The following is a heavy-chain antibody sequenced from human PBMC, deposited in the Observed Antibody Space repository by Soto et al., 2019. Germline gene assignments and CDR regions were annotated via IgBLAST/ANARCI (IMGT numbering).Heavy chain of an antibody. CDR1: GGSFSGYY. J-gene: IGHJ4*02. V-gene: IGHV4-34*01. CDR2: INHSGST. CDR3: ARDKITGLFDY. D-gene: IGHD2-8*02. Sequence: QVQLQQWGAGLLKPSETLSLTCAVYGGSFSGYYWTWIRQPPGTGLEWIGEINHSGSTNYNPSLKSRVTISVETSKNQFSLKLTSVTAADTAVYYCARDKITGLFDYWGQGTLVTGSS.